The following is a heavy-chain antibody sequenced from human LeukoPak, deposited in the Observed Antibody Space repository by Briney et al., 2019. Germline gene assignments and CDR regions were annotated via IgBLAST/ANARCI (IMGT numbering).Heavy chain of an antibody. CDR2: IYYSGST. CDR3: ARDGGYFDL. CDR1: GGSISSYY. J-gene: IGHJ2*01. V-gene: IGHV4-59*12. D-gene: IGHD3-16*01. Sequence: SETLSLTCTVSGGSISSYYWSWIRQPPGKGLEWIGYIYYSGSTNYNPSLKSRVTISVDTSKNQFSLKLSSVTAADTAVYYCARDGGYFDLWGRGTLVTVSS.